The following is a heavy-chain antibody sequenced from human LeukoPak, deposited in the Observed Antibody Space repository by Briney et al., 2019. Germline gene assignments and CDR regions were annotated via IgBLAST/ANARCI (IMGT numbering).Heavy chain of an antibody. D-gene: IGHD3-22*01. CDR1: GYTFTGYY. J-gene: IGHJ4*02. V-gene: IGHV1-2*06. Sequence: ASVKVSCKASGYTFTGYYMHWVRQAPGQGLEWMGRINPNSGGTNYAQKLQGRVTMTTDPAISTAYMELSRQRSDDTAVYYCARSQGYYYDSSGYLLDYWGQGTLVTVSS. CDR2: INPNSGGT. CDR3: ARSQGYYYDSSGYLLDY.